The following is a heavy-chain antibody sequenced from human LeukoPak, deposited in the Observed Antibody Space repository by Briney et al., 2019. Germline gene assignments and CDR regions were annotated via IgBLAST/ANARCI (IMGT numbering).Heavy chain of an antibody. CDR2: IYTSGST. CDR3: ARDPLSVTTTPYYYYGMDV. D-gene: IGHD4-17*01. Sequence: SETLSLTCTVSGDSISSYYWSWIRQPAGKGLEWIGRIYTSGSTNYNPSLKSRVTMSVDTSKNQFSLKLSSVTAADTAVYYCARDPLSVTTTPYYYYGMDVWGQGTTVTVSS. CDR1: GDSISSYY. V-gene: IGHV4-4*07. J-gene: IGHJ6*02.